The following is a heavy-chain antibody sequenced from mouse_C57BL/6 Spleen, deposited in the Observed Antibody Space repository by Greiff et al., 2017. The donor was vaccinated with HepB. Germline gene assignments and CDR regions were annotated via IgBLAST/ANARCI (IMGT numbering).Heavy chain of an antibody. CDR3: ARSRGVDY. V-gene: IGHV1-64*01. Sequence: VQLQQSGAELVKPGASVKLSCKASGYTFTSYWMHWVKQRPGQGLEWIGMIHPNSGSTNYNEKFKSKATLPVDKSSSKAYMQLSSLTSEDSAVYYCARSRGVDYWGQGTSVTGSS. CDR2: IHPNSGST. J-gene: IGHJ4*01. CDR1: GYTFTSYW.